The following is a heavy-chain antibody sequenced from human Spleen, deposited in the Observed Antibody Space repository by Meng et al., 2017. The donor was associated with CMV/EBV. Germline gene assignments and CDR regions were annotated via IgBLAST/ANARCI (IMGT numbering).Heavy chain of an antibody. CDR3: ARHLRGYSWPKSD. Sequence: VSGVSVVNSSFFWGWIRQPPGKGLGWIGNIFHREDTYSNPSLRSRVAISVNTSKNQFSLRLNSVTATDTAVYYCARHLRGYSWPKSDWGQGTLVTVSS. CDR1: GVSVVNSSFF. CDR2: IFHREDT. J-gene: IGHJ4*02. V-gene: IGHV4-39*01. D-gene: IGHD5-18*01.